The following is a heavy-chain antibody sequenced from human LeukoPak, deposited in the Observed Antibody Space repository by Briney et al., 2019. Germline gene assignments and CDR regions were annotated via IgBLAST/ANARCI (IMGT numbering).Heavy chain of an antibody. D-gene: IGHD2-2*01. CDR1: GYTFTSYA. CDR2: INTNTGNP. V-gene: IGHV7-4-1*02. J-gene: IGHJ6*02. CDR3: ASTLGYCSSTSCYADGMDV. Sequence: ASVKVSCKASGYTFTSYAMNWVRQAPGQGLEWMGWINTNTGNPTYAQGFTGRFVFSLDTSVSTAYLQISSLKAEDTAVYYCASTLGYCSSTSCYADGMDVWGQGTTVTVSS.